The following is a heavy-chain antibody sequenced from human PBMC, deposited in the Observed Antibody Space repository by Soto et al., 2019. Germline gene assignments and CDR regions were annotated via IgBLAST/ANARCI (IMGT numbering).Heavy chain of an antibody. CDR2: IWYDRSNK. CDR3: ARDGYCSGGSCYSVPVFDY. D-gene: IGHD2-15*01. V-gene: IGHV3-33*01. CDR1: GFTFSSYG. Sequence: QVQLVESGGGVVQPGRYLRLSCAASGFTFSSYGMHWVRQAPGKGLEWVAVIWYDRSNKYYADSVKGRFTISRDNSKNTLYLQMNSLRAEDTAVYYCARDGYCSGGSCYSVPVFDYWGQGTLVTVSS. J-gene: IGHJ4*02.